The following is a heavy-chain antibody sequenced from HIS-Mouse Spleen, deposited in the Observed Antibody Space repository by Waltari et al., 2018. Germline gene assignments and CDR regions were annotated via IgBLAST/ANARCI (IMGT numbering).Heavy chain of an antibody. Sequence: QVQLQESGPGLVKPSETLSLTCTVSGYSISSGYYWGWIRQPPGKGLEWIGRIYHSGSTSTNPSHKSRGTISVDTSKNQFSLKLSSVTAADTAVYYCARALEYSSSWYYYYYGMDVWGQGTTVTVSS. CDR1: GYSISSGYY. CDR3: ARALEYSSSWYYYYYGMDV. V-gene: IGHV4-38-2*02. D-gene: IGHD6-13*01. J-gene: IGHJ6*02. CDR2: IYHSGST.